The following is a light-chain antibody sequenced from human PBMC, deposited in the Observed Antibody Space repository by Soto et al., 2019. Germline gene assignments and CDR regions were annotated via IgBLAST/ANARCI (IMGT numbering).Light chain of an antibody. V-gene: IGLV2-14*03. J-gene: IGLJ2*01. CDR1: SSDIGAYNY. CDR2: DVS. CDR3: TSYTTSSTV. Sequence: QSALTQPASVSGSPGQSITISCAGTSSDIGAYNYVSWYQQHPGKAPKLMISDVSNRASGVSNRFSGSKSGNTASLTISGLQAEDEADYYCTSYTTSSTVFGGGTKLTVL.